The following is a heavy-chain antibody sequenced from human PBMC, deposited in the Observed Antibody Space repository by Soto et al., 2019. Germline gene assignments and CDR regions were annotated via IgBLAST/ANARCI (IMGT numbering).Heavy chain of an antibody. J-gene: IGHJ4*02. CDR2: ISAYNGNT. V-gene: IGHV1-18*01. D-gene: IGHD3-10*01. CDR3: ARVGGSGSYYNVIDY. Sequence: GASVKVSCKASGYTFTSYGISWVRQAPGQGLEWMGWISAYNGNTNYAQKLQGRVTMTTDTSTSTAYMELRSLRSDDTAVYYCARVGGSGSYYNVIDYWGQGTLVTVSS. CDR1: GYTFTSYG.